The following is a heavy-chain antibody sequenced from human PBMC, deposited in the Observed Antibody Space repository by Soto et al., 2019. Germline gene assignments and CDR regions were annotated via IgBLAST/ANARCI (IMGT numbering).Heavy chain of an antibody. CDR3: ARDGREASGMDV. J-gene: IGHJ6*02. CDR2: IYYRGST. Sequence: RSLTRTVSGGSISSHYWSWVPQAPGKGLEWIGHIYYRGSTTYNPSLRSRSTIPVDTSNTQFSLKLNSVTTADTAVYYCARDGREASGMDVWGQGTKVTVS. D-gene: IGHD1-26*01. CDR1: GGSISSHY. V-gene: IGHV4-59*11.